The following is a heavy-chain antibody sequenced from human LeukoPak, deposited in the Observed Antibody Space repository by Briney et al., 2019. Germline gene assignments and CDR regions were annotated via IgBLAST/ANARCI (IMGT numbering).Heavy chain of an antibody. CDR3: AKDLGLRAYHYYGMDV. Sequence: GGSLRLSCAASGFIFSSYGMHWVRQAPGKGLEWVALIWYDGSKSHHADSVKGRFTISRDNSKNTLYLEMNSLRAEDTAVYYCAKDLGLRAYHYYGMDVWGQGTTVTVSS. CDR2: IWYDGSKS. V-gene: IGHV3-33*06. J-gene: IGHJ6*02. CDR1: GFIFSSYG. D-gene: IGHD3-10*01.